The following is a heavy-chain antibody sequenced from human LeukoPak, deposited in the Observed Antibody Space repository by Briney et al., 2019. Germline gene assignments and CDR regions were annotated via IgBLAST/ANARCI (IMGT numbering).Heavy chain of an antibody. J-gene: IGHJ6*02. CDR3: ERVARDCSGGSCYSSYYYYYGMDV. V-gene: IGHV1-69*04. D-gene: IGHD2-15*01. Sequence: GASVKVSCKASGGTFSSYAISWVRQAPGQGLELMGRIIPILGIANYAQKFQGRVTITADKSTSTAYMELSSLRPEDTAVYYCERVARDCSGGSCYSSYYYYYGMDVWGQGTTVTVSS. CDR2: IIPILGIA. CDR1: GGTFSSYA.